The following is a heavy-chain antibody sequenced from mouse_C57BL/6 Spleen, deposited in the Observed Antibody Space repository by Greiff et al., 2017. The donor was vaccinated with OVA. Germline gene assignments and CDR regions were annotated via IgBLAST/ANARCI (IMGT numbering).Heavy chain of an antibody. CDR2: ISSGGDYI. V-gene: IGHV5-9-1*02. CDR3: TRAGGQLTAMDY. J-gene: IGHJ4*01. CDR1: GFTFSSYA. D-gene: IGHD3-3*01. Sequence: EVQGVESGEGLVKPGGSLKLSCAASGFTFSSYAMSWVRQTPEKRLEWVAYISSGGDYIYYADTVKGRFTISRDNARNTLYLQMSSLKSEDTAMYYCTRAGGQLTAMDYWGQGTSVTVSS.